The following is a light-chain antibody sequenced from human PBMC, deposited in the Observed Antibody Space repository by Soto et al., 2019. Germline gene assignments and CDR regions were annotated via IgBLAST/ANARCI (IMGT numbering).Light chain of an antibody. Sequence: ALTQPPSASGSPGQSVTISCTGTSSDVGGYNYVSWYQQHPGKAHKLMIYEVSKRPSGVPDRFSGSKSGNTASLTVSGLQAEDEADYYCSSYAGSNNLVFGGGTKLTVL. CDR3: SSYAGSNNLV. V-gene: IGLV2-8*01. CDR2: EVS. J-gene: IGLJ2*01. CDR1: SSDVGGYNY.